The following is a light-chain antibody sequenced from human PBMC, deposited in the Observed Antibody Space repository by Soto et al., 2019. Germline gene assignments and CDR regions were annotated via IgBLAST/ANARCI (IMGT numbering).Light chain of an antibody. CDR1: QGVSSF. CDR2: AAS. V-gene: IGKV1-9*01. CDR3: QQLNSYPRT. Sequence: DIQLTQSPSFLSASVGDRVTITCRASQGVSSFFAWYQQKPGKAPKLLIYAASTLQSGVPSRFSGSGSGTEITLTISSLQPEDFATYYCQQLNSYPRTFGQGTKVEIK. J-gene: IGKJ1*01.